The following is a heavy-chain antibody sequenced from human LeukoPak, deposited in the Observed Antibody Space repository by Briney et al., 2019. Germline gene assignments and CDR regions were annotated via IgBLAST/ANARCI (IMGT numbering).Heavy chain of an antibody. D-gene: IGHD3-3*02. CDR3: AKDLWGSSILYFDL. CDR2: ITGSGGTT. J-gene: IGHJ4*02. CDR1: GFTFSIYA. V-gene: IGHV3-23*01. Sequence: GGSLRLSCAASGFTFSIYAMTWVRQAPGKGLEWVSGITGSGGTTFYADYVKGRFIISRDNSKNTLYLQMNSLRAEDTAVYYCAKDLWGSSILYFDLWGQGTLVTVSS.